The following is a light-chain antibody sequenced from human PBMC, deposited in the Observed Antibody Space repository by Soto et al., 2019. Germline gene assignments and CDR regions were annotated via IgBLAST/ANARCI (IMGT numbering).Light chain of an antibody. CDR1: QSTVHSDGIAY. J-gene: IGKJ5*01. CDR2: KVS. V-gene: IGKV2-30*02. Sequence: DFVLTQHRHYLLLTHGQPDHISYRFTQSTVHSDGIAYFSWFQQRPGRSPRRLIYKVSNRDSGVPARFSGSGSGTDFALNISRVEAEDVGVYYCLQGTHWPITFGQGTRLEIK. CDR3: LQGTHWPIT.